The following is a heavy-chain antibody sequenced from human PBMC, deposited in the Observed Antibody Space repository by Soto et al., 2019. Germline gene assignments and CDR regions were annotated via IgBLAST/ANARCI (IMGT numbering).Heavy chain of an antibody. V-gene: IGHV1-46*01. Sequence: QVQLVQSGAEVKKPGASVKVSCKASGYTFTSYYMHWVRQAPGQGLEWMGIINPSGGSTSYAQKFQGRVTMTRDTSTSTVYIELSRLRSEDTAVYYCARGSWYYDSSGYSPLDYWGQGTLVTVSS. CDR2: INPSGGST. CDR1: GYTFTSYY. J-gene: IGHJ4*02. D-gene: IGHD3-22*01. CDR3: ARGSWYYDSSGYSPLDY.